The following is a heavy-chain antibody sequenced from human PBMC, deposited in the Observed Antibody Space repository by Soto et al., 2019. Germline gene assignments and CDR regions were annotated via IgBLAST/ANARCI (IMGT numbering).Heavy chain of an antibody. CDR3: ARDIVVVVAATNYYYYGMDV. J-gene: IGHJ6*02. CDR1: GYTFTSYW. CDR2: IYPGDSDT. Sequence: PVESLKISYNGSGYTFTSYWVGWVSQMPGKGLEWMGIIYPGDSDTRYSPSFQGQVTISADKSISTAYLQWSSLEASDTAMYYCARDIVVVVAATNYYYYGMDVWGQGTTVTVSS. V-gene: IGHV5-51*01. D-gene: IGHD2-15*01.